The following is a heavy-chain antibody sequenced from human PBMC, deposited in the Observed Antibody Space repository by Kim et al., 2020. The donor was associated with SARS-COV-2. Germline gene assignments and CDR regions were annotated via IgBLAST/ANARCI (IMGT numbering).Heavy chain of an antibody. CDR1: GGSFSGHS. CDR3: ARGRVGVVPAPVLGLGPFLVYFILDV. V-gene: IGHV4-34*01. D-gene: IGHD2-2*01. CDR2: ITDSGSP. Sequence: SETLSLTCAVYGGSFSGHSWSWVRQPPGQGLEWIGEITDSGSPKYNPSLKSRLTISLDVSKNQFSLKLTSVTAADTGLYYCARGRVGVVPAPVLGLGPFLVYFILDVWGHGTTVTVSS. J-gene: IGHJ6*02.